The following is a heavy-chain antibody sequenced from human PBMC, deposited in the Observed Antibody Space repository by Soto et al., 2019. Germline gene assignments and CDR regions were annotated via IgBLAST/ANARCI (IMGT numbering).Heavy chain of an antibody. Sequence: GASVKVSCKASGYTFTGYYMHWVRQAPGQGQERMGWINPSSGGTNYAQKFQGWVTMTRDTSISTAYMELSRLRSDDTAVFYCAGPPHDYGDPEAYFQHWGQGTLVTVSS. CDR3: AGPPHDYGDPEAYFQH. J-gene: IGHJ1*01. CDR2: INPSSGGT. V-gene: IGHV1-2*04. CDR1: GYTFTGYY. D-gene: IGHD4-17*01.